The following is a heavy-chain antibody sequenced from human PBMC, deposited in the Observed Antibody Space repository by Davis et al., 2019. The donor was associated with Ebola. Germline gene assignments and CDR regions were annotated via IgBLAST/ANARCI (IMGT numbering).Heavy chain of an antibody. CDR2: IIPIFGTA. J-gene: IGHJ3*02. Sequence: VKVSCKASGGTFSSYTISWVRQAPGQGLEWMGGIIPIFGTANYAQKFQGRVTITADVSTSTAYMELSSLRSEDTAVYYCARGEVDGSGSYYPLLVPSFRFDIWGQGTMVTFSS. D-gene: IGHD3-10*01. V-gene: IGHV1-69*01. CDR3: ARGEVDGSGSYYPLLVPSFRFDI. CDR1: GGTFSSYT.